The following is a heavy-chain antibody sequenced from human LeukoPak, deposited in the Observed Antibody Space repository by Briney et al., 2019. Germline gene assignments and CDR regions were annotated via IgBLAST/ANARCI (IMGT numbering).Heavy chain of an antibody. J-gene: IGHJ4*02. D-gene: IGHD3-10*01. V-gene: IGHV1-46*01. CDR2: INPSGGST. CDR1: GYTFTSYY. CDR3: ARENLRPMVRGDLDC. Sequence: ASVKVSCKASGYTFTSYYMHWVRQAPGQGLEWMGIINPSGGSTSYAQKFQGRVTMTRDTSTSTVYMELSSLRSEDTAVYYCARENLRPMVRGDLDCWGQGTLVTVSS.